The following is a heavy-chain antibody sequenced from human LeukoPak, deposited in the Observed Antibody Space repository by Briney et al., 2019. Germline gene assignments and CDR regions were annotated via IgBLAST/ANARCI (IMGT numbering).Heavy chain of an antibody. CDR1: GFTFRSYS. J-gene: IGHJ6*01. CDR3: AFWLQTNYYYYVMDV. CDR2: ISSTSSII. V-gene: IGHV3-48*02. Sequence: GGSLRLSCAASGFTFRSYSMNWVRQAPGKGLEWVSYISSTSSIIHYADSVKGRFTISRDNAKNSLYLQMNSLRDEDTAVYYCAFWLQTNYYYYVMDVWGQGTTVTGSS. D-gene: IGHD5-24*01.